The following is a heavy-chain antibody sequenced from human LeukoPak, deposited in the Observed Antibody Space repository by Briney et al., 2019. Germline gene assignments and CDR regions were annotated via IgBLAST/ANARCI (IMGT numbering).Heavy chain of an antibody. D-gene: IGHD3-9*01. J-gene: IGHJ3*02. CDR2: FNPEHGEI. Sequence: ASVKVSCKLSGHTLSELSMRWVRQAPGKGLEWMGGFNPEHGEIVYAQKFQGRITLTEDTSTNTAYMNLSSLTSDDTAVYYCCTGLIGLLKLVRAPFYIWGPGTMLTVSS. CDR3: CTGLIGLLKLVRAPFYI. CDR1: GHTLSELS. V-gene: IGHV1-24*01.